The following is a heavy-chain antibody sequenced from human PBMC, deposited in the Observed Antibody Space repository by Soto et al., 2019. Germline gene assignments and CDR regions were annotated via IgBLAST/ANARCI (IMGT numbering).Heavy chain of an antibody. D-gene: IGHD5-12*01. CDR3: ARGINSNIVATFDY. CDR1: GGSFSGYY. V-gene: IGHV4-34*01. J-gene: IGHJ4*02. Sequence: SETLSLTCAVYGGSFSGYYWSWIRQPPGKGLEWIGEINHSGSTNYNPSLKSRVTISVDTSKNQFSLKLSSVTAADTAVYYCARGINSNIVATFDYWGQGTLVTVSS. CDR2: INHSGST.